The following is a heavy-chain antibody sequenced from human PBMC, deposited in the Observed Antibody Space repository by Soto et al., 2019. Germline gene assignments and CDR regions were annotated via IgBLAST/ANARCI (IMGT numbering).Heavy chain of an antibody. CDR1: GFTFSSDW. Sequence: EMQLVESGGGLVQPGGSLRLSCAASGFTFSSDWMSWVRQAPGKGLEWVANIKQDGSEKYYVDSVKGRFTIARDNAKNSLYLQMNSLRAEDTAVYYCASLLSCRGGSCLSDAFDIWGQWTMVTVSS. J-gene: IGHJ3*02. CDR3: ASLLSCRGGSCLSDAFDI. D-gene: IGHD2-15*01. CDR2: IKQDGSEK. V-gene: IGHV3-7*01.